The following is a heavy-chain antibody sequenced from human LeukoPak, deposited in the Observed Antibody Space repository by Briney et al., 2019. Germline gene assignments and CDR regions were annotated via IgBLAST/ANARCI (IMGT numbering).Heavy chain of an antibody. Sequence: ASVKVSCKASGYTFTSYDINWVRQATGQGLEWMGWMNPNSGNTGYAQKFQGRVTITRNTTISTDYMELSSLRSEDTAVYYCAKVEKRGIAARGSFDYWGQGTLVTVSS. V-gene: IGHV1-8*03. D-gene: IGHD6-13*01. CDR3: AKVEKRGIAARGSFDY. CDR1: GYTFTSYD. J-gene: IGHJ4*02. CDR2: MNPNSGNT.